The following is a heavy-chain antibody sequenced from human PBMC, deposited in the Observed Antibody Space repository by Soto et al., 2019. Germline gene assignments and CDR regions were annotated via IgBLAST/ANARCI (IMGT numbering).Heavy chain of an antibody. CDR1: GFTFSSYG. Sequence: QVQLVESGGGVVQPGRSLRLSCAASGFTFSSYGMHWVRQAPGKGLEWVAVISYDGSNKYYADSVKGRFTISRDNSKNSLYLQMNSLRAEDTVVYYCANVALEPYYYYYYMDVWGKGTTVTVSS. CDR2: ISYDGSNK. D-gene: IGHD1-1*01. V-gene: IGHV3-30*18. CDR3: ANVALEPYYYYYYMDV. J-gene: IGHJ6*03.